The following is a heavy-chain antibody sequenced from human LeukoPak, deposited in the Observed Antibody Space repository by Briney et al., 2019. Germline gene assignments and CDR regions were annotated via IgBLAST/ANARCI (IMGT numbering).Heavy chain of an antibody. D-gene: IGHD6-13*01. CDR3: ARFWDLLEQQLAY. J-gene: IGHJ4*02. CDR2: INPNSGGT. Sequence: GASVKVSCKASGYTFTSYGISWVRQAPGQGLEWMGWINPNSGGTNYAQKFQGRVTMTRDTSISTAYMELSRLRSDDTAVYYCARFWDLLEQQLAYWGQGTLVTVSS. CDR1: GYTFTSYG. V-gene: IGHV1-2*02.